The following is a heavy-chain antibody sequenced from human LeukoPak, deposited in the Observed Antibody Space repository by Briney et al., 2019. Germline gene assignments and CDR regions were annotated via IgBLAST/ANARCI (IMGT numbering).Heavy chain of an antibody. J-gene: IGHJ5*02. CDR2: IYSGGST. D-gene: IGHD1-1*01. V-gene: IGHV3-66*01. CDR1: GFTVSSNY. Sequence: QSGGSLRPSCAASGFTVSSNYMSWVRQAPGKGLEWVSVIYSGGSTYYADSVKGRFTISRDNSKNTLYLQMNSLRAEDTAVYYCARESIQLTGEGWFDPWGQGTLVTVSS. CDR3: ARESIQLTGEGWFDP.